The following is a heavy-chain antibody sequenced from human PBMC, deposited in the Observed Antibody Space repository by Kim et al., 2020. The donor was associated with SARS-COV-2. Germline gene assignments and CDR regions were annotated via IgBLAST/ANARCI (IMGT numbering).Heavy chain of an antibody. Sequence: YTPSLKSRVTISVDTSKNQFSLKLSSVTAADTAVYYCAGLSTVVTDFDYWGQGTLVTVSS. V-gene: IGHV4-59*01. J-gene: IGHJ4*02. CDR3: AGLSTVVTDFDY. D-gene: IGHD4-17*01.